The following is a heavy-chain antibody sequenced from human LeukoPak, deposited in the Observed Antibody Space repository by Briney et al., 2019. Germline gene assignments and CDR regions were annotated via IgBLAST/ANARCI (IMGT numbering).Heavy chain of an antibody. CDR2: ISGSAGST. Sequence: GGSLRLSCAASRFTFSSYAMSWVRQAPGKGLEWVSAISGSAGSTYYADSVKGRFTISRDNSKNTLYLQMNSLRAEDTAVYYCAKAGGSGSYYNQYYCDYWGQGTLVTVSS. CDR3: AKAGGSGSYYNQYYCDY. D-gene: IGHD3-10*01. CDR1: RFTFSSYA. J-gene: IGHJ4*02. V-gene: IGHV3-23*01.